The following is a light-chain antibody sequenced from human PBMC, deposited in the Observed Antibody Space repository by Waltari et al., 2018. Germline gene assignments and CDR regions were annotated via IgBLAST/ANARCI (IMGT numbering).Light chain of an antibody. CDR2: GAS. V-gene: IGKV3-20*01. Sequence: EIVLTQSPGTLSLSPGERATLSCRASTSVSRALAWYQQNPGQAPRLLIYGASNRATGIPDRFSGSGSGTDFSLIISRLDPEEFAVYYCQHYVSLPVTFGQGTKVEIK. CDR3: QHYVSLPVT. J-gene: IGKJ1*01. CDR1: TSVSRA.